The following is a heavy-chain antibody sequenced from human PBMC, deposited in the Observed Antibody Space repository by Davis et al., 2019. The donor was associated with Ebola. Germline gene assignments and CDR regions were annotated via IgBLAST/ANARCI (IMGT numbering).Heavy chain of an antibody. CDR3: ARGSPKYSSSRYYFDY. V-gene: IGHV4-59*12. Sequence: SETLSLTCTVSAGSISSYYWSWIRQPPGKGLEWIGYIYYSGSTNYNPSLKSRVTISVDTFKNQFSLKLSSVTAADTAVYYCARGSPKYSSSRYYFDYWGQGTLVTVSS. CDR1: AGSISSYY. CDR2: IYYSGST. J-gene: IGHJ4*02. D-gene: IGHD6-13*01.